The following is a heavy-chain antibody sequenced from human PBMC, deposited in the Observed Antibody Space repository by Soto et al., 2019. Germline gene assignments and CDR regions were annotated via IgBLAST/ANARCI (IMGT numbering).Heavy chain of an antibody. V-gene: IGHV3-11*03. CDR3: TRITYYSDSSGYKFDY. Sequence: GGSLRLSCAASGFIFSDYYMSWIRQAPGKGLEWVSYINSSSSYTDYADPVKGRFTISRDNARHSLYLQMNSLGAEDTAVYYCTRITYYSDSSGYKFDYWGQGALVTVSS. D-gene: IGHD3-22*01. J-gene: IGHJ4*02. CDR2: INSSSSYT. CDR1: GFIFSDYY.